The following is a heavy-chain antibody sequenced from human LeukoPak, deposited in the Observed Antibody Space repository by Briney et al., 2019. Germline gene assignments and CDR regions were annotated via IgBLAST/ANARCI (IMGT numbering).Heavy chain of an antibody. CDR2: MNPNSGNT. V-gene: IGHV1-8*03. J-gene: IGHJ3*02. CDR1: VYTFTSYD. CDR3: ASPAAEYYYDSSDAFDI. Sequence: GASVKVCCKASVYTFTSYDINWVRQATGQGLEWMGWMNPNSGNTGYAQKFQGRVTITRNTSISTAYMELSSLRSEDTAVYYCASPAAEYYYDSSDAFDIWGQGTMVTVSS. D-gene: IGHD3-22*01.